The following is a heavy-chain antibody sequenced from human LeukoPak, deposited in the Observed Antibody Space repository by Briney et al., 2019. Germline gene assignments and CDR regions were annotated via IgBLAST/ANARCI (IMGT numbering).Heavy chain of an antibody. J-gene: IGHJ4*02. CDR2: ISGSGGST. CDR1: GFTFSSYA. D-gene: IGHD6-13*01. V-gene: IGHV3-23*01. CDR3: AKNNRAAAGGGGLVVY. Sequence: GGSLRLSCAASGFTFSSYAMSWVRQAPGKGLEWVSAISGSGGSTYYADSVKGRFTISRDNSKNTLYLQMNSLRAEDTAVYYCAKNNRAAAGGGGLVVYWGQGTLVTVSS.